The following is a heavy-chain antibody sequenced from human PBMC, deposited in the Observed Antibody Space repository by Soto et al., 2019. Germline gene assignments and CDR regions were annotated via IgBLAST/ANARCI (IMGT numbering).Heavy chain of an antibody. Sequence: QVQLVQSGAEVKKPGASVKVSCKASGYTFTSYGISWVRQAPGQGLEWTGWISAYNGNTNYAQKLQGRVTMTTDSSTSTVYMELRSLRSDDTAVYYCARDRRGSSRSGFEYWGQGTLVTVSS. CDR2: ISAYNGNT. CDR3: ARDRRGSSRSGFEY. D-gene: IGHD6-6*01. J-gene: IGHJ4*02. V-gene: IGHV1-18*04. CDR1: GYTFTSYG.